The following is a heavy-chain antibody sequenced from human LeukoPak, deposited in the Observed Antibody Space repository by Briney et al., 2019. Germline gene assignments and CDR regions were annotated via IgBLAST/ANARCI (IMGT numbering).Heavy chain of an antibody. CDR1: GFTLSSYW. Sequence: GGSLRLFRAASGFTLSSYWMSWLRQAPRKGLEGVANVKQDGSEKYYVDSMKGRFTISRDNAKNSRYLQMNSLRAEDTAVYYCAREVTVTTDYWGQGTLVTVSS. CDR2: VKQDGSEK. J-gene: IGHJ4*02. V-gene: IGHV3-7*01. D-gene: IGHD4-17*01. CDR3: AREVTVTTDY.